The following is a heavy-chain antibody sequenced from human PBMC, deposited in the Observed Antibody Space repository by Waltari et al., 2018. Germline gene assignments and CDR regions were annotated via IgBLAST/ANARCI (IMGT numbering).Heavy chain of an antibody. CDR1: GGSISSSSYY. D-gene: IGHD6-13*01. CDR2: IYYSGDT. CDR3: ATQQLDISAGNWFDP. J-gene: IGHJ5*02. Sequence: QLQLQESGPGLVKPSETLSLTCTVSGGSISSSSYYWGWIRQPPGKGLEWIGSIYYSGDTYYNPSLKSRVTISVDTSKNQFSLKLSSVTAADTAVYYCATQQLDISAGNWFDPWGQGTLVTVSS. V-gene: IGHV4-39*01.